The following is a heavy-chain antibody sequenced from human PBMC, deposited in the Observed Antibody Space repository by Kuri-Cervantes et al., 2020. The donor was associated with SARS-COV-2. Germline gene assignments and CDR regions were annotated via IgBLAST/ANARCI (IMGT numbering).Heavy chain of an antibody. Sequence: SGPTLVKPTQTLTLTCTFSGFSLSTSGMCVSWIRQPPGKALEWLALIDWDDDKYYSTSLKTRLTISKDTSKSQVVLTMTNMDPVDTATYYCARIASQQLAFNYFDYWGQGTLVTVSS. J-gene: IGHJ4*02. D-gene: IGHD6-13*01. CDR2: IDWDDDK. CDR3: ARIASQQLAFNYFDY. V-gene: IGHV2-70*01. CDR1: GFSLSTSGMC.